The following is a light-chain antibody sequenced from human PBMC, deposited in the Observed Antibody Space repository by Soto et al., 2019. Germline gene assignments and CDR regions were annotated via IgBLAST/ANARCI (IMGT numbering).Light chain of an antibody. CDR3: SSNTTGSTLYV. Sequence: QTVLTQHASVSGSPGQSITISCTGSSNDIGAYKYVSWYQQYPGKAPKLIIFEVSKRPSGVSNRFSGSKSGNTASLTIAGLQAEDEADYHCSSNTTGSTLYVFGGGTKV. CDR1: SNDIGAYKY. V-gene: IGLV2-14*01. CDR2: EVS. J-gene: IGLJ1*01.